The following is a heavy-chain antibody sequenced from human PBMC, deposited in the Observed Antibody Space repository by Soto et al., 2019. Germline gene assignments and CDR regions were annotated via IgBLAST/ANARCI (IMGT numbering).Heavy chain of an antibody. J-gene: IGHJ6*02. V-gene: IGHV3-74*01. CDR3: VRADRMDV. CDR1: GFNFSNFW. CDR2: INYDGSST. Sequence: GGSLRLSCAASGFNFSNFWMHWVRQAPGKGLVWVSRINYDGSSTGYADSVKGRFTISRDNAKNTLFLQMNSLRAEDTAVYYCVRADRMDVWGQGTTVTVSS.